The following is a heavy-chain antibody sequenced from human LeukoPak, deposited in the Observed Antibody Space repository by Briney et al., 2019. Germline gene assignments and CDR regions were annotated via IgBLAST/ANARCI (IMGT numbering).Heavy chain of an antibody. D-gene: IGHD3-10*01. V-gene: IGHV1-18*01. J-gene: IGHJ4*02. CDR1: GYTFTSYG. Sequence: GASVKVSCKASGYTFTSYGISWVRQAPGQGLEWMGWISAYNGNTNYAQKLQGRVTMTTDTSTSTAYMELRSLRSDDTAVYYCQMYYYGSGSYPLYYSDYWGQGTLVTVSS. CDR3: QMYYYGSGSYPLYYSDY. CDR2: ISAYNGNT.